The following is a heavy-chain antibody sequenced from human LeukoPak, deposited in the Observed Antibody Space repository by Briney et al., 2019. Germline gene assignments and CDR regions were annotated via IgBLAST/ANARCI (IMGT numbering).Heavy chain of an antibody. CDR3: ARVGSGWGDFDC. V-gene: IGHV4-59*02. D-gene: IGHD6-19*01. CDR1: GGSVSDYY. J-gene: IGHJ4*02. Sequence: SETLSLTCTISGGSVSDYYWSWIRQSPGKGLEWIGYIYHTGSTSYNNPSLKSRVTISADTSKNQFSLTLRSVTAADTAVYYCARVGSGWGDFDCWGQGTLVTVSS. CDR2: IYHTGST.